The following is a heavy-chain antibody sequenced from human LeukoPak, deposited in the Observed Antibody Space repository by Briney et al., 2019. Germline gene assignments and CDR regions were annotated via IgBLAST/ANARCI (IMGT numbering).Heavy chain of an antibody. Sequence: PSETLSLTCTVSGGSISSGSYYWSWIRQPAGKGLEWIGEIYHSGSTNYNPSLKSRVTISVDKSKNQFSLKLSSVTAADTAVYYCAKTNYGSAFDIWGQGTMVTVSS. CDR3: AKTNYGSAFDI. CDR1: GGSISSGSYY. J-gene: IGHJ3*02. V-gene: IGHV4-61*10. CDR2: IYHSGST. D-gene: IGHD3-10*01.